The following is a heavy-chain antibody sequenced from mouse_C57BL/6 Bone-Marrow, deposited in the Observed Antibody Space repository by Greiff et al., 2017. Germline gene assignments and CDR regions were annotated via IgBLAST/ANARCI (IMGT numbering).Heavy chain of an antibody. Sequence: EVQLQESGGDLVKPGGSLKLSCAASGFTFSSYGMSWVRQTPDKRLEWVATISSGGSYHYYPDSVKGRFTISRDNAKNTLYLQMSILKSEDTAMYYCARHSYYGSSSWFAYWGQGTLVTVSA. D-gene: IGHD1-1*01. CDR1: GFTFSSYG. V-gene: IGHV5-6*01. CDR2: ISSGGSYH. CDR3: ARHSYYGSSSWFAY. J-gene: IGHJ3*01.